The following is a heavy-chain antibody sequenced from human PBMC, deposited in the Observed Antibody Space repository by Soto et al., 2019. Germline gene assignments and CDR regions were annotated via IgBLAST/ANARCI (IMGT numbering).Heavy chain of an antibody. J-gene: IGHJ4*02. Sequence: PGGSLRLSCVASGFTVNTYWMNWVRQAPGKGLEWVANINQDGSEKHYVDSVRGRFTISRDNAKDSLYLQMNSLRAEDTAIYYCARALASAGSFWGQGTLVTVSS. D-gene: IGHD6-13*01. CDR1: GFTVNTYW. CDR3: ARALASAGSF. CDR2: INQDGSEK. V-gene: IGHV3-7*01.